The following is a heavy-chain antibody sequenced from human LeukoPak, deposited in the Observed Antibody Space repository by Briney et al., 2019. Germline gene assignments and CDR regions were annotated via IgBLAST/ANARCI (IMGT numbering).Heavy chain of an antibody. CDR1: GFTSSSYA. D-gene: IGHD4-17*01. CDR3: AKGRGTAVTSAANY. V-gene: IGHV3-23*01. J-gene: IGHJ4*02. CDR2: ISGSGDNT. Sequence: GGSLRLSCAASGFTSSSYAMSWVRQAPGKGLEWVSSISGSGDNTYYADSVKDRFSISRDNSKTTASLQMNSLRAEDTAVYYCAKGRGTAVTSAANYWGQGTLVTVSS.